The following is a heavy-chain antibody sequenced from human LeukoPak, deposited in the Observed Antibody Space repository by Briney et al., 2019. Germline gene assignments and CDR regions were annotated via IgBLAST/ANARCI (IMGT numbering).Heavy chain of an antibody. J-gene: IGHJ4*02. D-gene: IGHD3-22*01. CDR3: ARPGTDYDSSGYYKD. V-gene: IGHV5-51*01. Sequence: GESLKISCKGSGFKFTNYWIAWVRQMPGKGLEWMGIIYPGDSDTRYSPSFQGQGTISADKSINTAYLQWSSLKASDSAIYYRARPGTDYDSSGYYKDWGQGTLVTVSS. CDR1: GFKFTNYW. CDR2: IYPGDSDT.